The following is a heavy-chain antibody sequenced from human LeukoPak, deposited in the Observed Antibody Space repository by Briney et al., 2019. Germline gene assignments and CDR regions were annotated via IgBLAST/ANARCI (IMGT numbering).Heavy chain of an antibody. J-gene: IGHJ3*02. V-gene: IGHV4-38-2*02. CDR2: IYHSGST. CDR1: GYSISSGYY. CDR3: ARDGNYGAFDI. Sequence: SETLSLTCTVSGYSISSGYYWGWIRQPPGKGLEWIGSIYHSGSTYYSPSLKSRVTISVDTSKNQFSLKLRSVTAADTAVYYCARDGNYGAFDIWGQGIIVTVSS. D-gene: IGHD3-10*01.